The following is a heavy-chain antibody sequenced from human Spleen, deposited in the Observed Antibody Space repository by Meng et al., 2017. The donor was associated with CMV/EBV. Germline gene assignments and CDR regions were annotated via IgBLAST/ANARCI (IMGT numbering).Heavy chain of an antibody. Sequence: GACNTTTRGWSWGRQPPGKELEGVGELANSENSNTNPSLKSRLTLSLDTSKNHLSLRMTSVTAEDTAIYYCARVREHTSLGNYWFDPWGQGTLVTVSS. CDR1: GACNTTTRG. J-gene: IGHJ5*02. D-gene: IGHD3-16*01. CDR2: LANSENS. CDR3: ARVREHTSLGNYWFDP. V-gene: IGHV4-4*02.